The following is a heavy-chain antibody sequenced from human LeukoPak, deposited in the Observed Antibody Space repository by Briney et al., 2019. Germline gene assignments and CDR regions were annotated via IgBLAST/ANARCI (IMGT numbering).Heavy chain of an antibody. CDR3: AAASRIVGATSFDY. J-gene: IGHJ4*02. CDR1: GYTFTGYY. Sequence: ASVKVSCKASGYTFTGYYMHWVRQAPGQGLEWMGWINPNSGGTNYAQKFQGRVTMTRDTSISTAYMELSRLRSDDTAVYYCAAASRIVGATSFDYWGQGTLVTVSS. CDR2: INPNSGGT. V-gene: IGHV1-2*02. D-gene: IGHD1-26*01.